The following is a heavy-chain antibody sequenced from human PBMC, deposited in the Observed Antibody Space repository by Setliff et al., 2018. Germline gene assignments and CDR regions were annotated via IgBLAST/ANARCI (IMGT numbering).Heavy chain of an antibody. J-gene: IGHJ4*02. D-gene: IGHD5-18*01. Sequence: GASVKVSCKASGYTFRNYAFAWVRQAPGQGLEWVGWISVYNGDTNYAQKFQGRVTLTTDTSTSTAYMELRILTSDDSAFYYCARAPSVELVTIRTNSWFTYWGQGTLVTVSS. CDR2: ISVYNGDT. CDR3: ARAPSVELVTIRTNSWFTY. V-gene: IGHV1-18*01. CDR1: GYTFRNYA.